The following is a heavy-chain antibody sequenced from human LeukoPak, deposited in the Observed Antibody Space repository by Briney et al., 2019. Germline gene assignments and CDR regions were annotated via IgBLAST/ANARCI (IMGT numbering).Heavy chain of an antibody. CDR3: ATNVVVVAATGVLDV. V-gene: IGHV3-53*05. CDR2: IFSGGST. Sequence: GGSLRLSCAASVTVRSNYMSWVRQAPGKGLEWVSVIFSGGSTSCADSVKGRFTISRDNSKNTVYLQIDGLRTEDTGVYYCATNVVVVAATGVLDVWGQGTMVTVSS. CDR1: VTVRSNY. D-gene: IGHD2-15*01. J-gene: IGHJ3*01.